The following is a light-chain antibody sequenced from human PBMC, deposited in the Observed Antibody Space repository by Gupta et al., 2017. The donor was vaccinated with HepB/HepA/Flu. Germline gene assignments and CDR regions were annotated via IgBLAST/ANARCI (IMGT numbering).Light chain of an antibody. V-gene: IGLV1-47*01. CDR3: AAWDDSLSIWV. Sequence: QSVLTQPPSASGTPGQRVTISCSGSSSNIGVNYVYWYQQLPGTAPKLLSYRNNQRPSGVPDRFSGSKSGTSASLAISGLRSEDDSDYYCAAWDDSLSIWVFGGGTKLTVL. CDR1: SSNIGVNY. CDR2: RNN. J-gene: IGLJ3*02.